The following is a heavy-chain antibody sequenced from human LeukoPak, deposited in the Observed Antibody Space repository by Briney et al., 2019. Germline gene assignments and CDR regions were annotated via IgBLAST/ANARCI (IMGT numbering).Heavy chain of an antibody. V-gene: IGHV3-30*03. J-gene: IGHJ4*02. Sequence: PGGSLRLSCAASGFTFSSYGMHWVRQAPGKGLEWVAVISYDGSNKYYADSVEGRFTISRDNSKNTLYLQMNSLRGEDTAVYYCAGKVATSLGLDCWGQGTLVTVSS. CDR2: ISYDGSNK. CDR3: AGKVATSLGLDC. CDR1: GFTFSSYG. D-gene: IGHD5-12*01.